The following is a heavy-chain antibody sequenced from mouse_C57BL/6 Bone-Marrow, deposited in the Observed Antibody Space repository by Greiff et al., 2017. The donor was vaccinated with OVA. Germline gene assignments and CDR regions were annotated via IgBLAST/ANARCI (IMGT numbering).Heavy chain of an antibody. V-gene: IGHV14-2*01. J-gene: IGHJ4*01. CDR3: ARPILTVGSLYAIDY. Sequence: EVQLQQSGAELVKPGASVKLSCTASGFNIKDYYMHWVKQRTEQGLEWIGRIDPEDGETKYAQKFQGKATITADTSSNTAYLQLSSLTSEDTAVYYCARPILTVGSLYAIDYWGQGTSVTVSS. CDR1: GFNIKDYY. CDR2: IDPEDGET. D-gene: IGHD1-1*01.